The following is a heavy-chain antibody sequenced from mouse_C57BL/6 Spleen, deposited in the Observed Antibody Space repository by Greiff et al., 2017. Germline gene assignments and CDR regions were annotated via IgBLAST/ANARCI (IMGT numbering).Heavy chain of an antibody. CDR1: GFNIKDDY. CDR3: PPTAQVFAY. J-gene: IGHJ3*01. Sequence: EVQLQQSGAELVRPGASVKLSCTASGFNIKDDYMHWVKQRPEQGLEWIGWIDPENGDTEYASKFQGKATITAYTSSNTAYLQLSSLTSEDTAVYYFPPTAQVFAYWGQGTLVTVSA. CDR2: IDPENGDT. V-gene: IGHV14-4*01. D-gene: IGHD3-2*02.